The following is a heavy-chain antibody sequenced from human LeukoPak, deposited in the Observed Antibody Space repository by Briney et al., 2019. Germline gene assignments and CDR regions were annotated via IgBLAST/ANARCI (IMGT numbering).Heavy chain of an antibody. CDR2: ISSSGGST. CDR3: AKDGPTAIPSWFDP. D-gene: IGHD2-21*02. J-gene: IGHJ5*02. V-gene: IGHV3-23*01. Sequence: GGSLRLSCAASGFNFTNYAMNWVRQAPGRGLEWVSLISSSGGSTYYAGSVKGRFTISRDNSKSTLYLQMNSLRAEDTAIYYCAKDGPTAIPSWFDPWAQATLVTVSS. CDR1: GFNFTNYA.